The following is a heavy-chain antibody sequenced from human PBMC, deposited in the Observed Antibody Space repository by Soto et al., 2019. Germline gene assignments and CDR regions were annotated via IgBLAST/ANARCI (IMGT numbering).Heavy chain of an antibody. J-gene: IGHJ4*02. D-gene: IGHD1-26*01. Sequence: SETLSLTCTVSGASINGGGYYWSWIRQLPGKGLEWIGYIYFSGSTYYNPSLASRVTISLDTSQNQFSLKVSSVTAADTAVYYCASGNAWEALLAYWGQGTLVTVSS. CDR2: IYFSGST. CDR3: ASGNAWEALLAY. CDR1: GASINGGGYY. V-gene: IGHV4-31*03.